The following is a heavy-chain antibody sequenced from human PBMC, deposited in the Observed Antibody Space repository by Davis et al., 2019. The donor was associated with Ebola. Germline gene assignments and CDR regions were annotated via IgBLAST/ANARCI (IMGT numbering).Heavy chain of an antibody. CDR3: AKGGNRYYYYMDV. V-gene: IGHV3-21*01. J-gene: IGHJ6*03. CDR1: GFTFSSYS. Sequence: GESLKISCAASGFTFSSYSMNWVRQAPGKGLEWVSSISSSSSYIYYADSVKGRFTISRDNAKNSLYLQMHSLRAEDTAVYYCAKGGNRYYYYMDVWGKGTAVTVSS. CDR2: ISSSSSYI. D-gene: IGHD4-23*01.